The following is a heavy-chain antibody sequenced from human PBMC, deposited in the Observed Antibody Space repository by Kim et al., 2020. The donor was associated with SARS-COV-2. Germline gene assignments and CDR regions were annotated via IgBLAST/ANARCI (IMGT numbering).Heavy chain of an antibody. J-gene: IGHJ4*02. CDR2: GKT. V-gene: IGHV3-49*02. D-gene: IGHD5-18*01. CDR3: TRYSYGPFDY. Sequence: GKTDCAASVKGKLTISRDDSKSIANLQMNSLKTEDTAVYYCTRYSYGPFDYWGQGTLVTVSS.